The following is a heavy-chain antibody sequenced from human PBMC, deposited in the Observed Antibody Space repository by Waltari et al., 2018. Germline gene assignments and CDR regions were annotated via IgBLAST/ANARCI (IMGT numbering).Heavy chain of an antibody. J-gene: IGHJ5*02. CDR2: IDYRGST. D-gene: IGHD3-10*01. CDR1: GGSFSGYF. CDR3: ARSGFHGSGTPFDP. V-gene: IGHV4-34*02. Sequence: QVQLQQWGAGLLKPSQTLSLTCAVEGGSFSGYFWNGVRQPPGKGLEWIGGIDYRGSTNSNPSLKSRVTLSIDTSRKRFSLNLNSMTAADTAIYYCARSGFHGSGTPFDPWGRGTLVTVSS.